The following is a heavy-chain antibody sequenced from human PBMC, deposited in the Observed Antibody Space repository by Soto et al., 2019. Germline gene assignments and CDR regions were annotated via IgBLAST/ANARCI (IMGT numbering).Heavy chain of an antibody. Sequence: EVLLLESGGGLVQPGGSLRLSCADSVFSFSDKAMSWVRQAPGKGLEWVSIISGNGVSTYYTDSLKGRFTISRDNSKNMVYLEMNSLRVEDTAVYYCAKGIGFQFFNLGASGFDYWGQGSLVSVSS. V-gene: IGHV3-23*01. CDR3: AKGIGFQFFNLGASGFDY. CDR1: VFSFSDKA. CDR2: ISGNGVST. J-gene: IGHJ4*02. D-gene: IGHD2-21*01.